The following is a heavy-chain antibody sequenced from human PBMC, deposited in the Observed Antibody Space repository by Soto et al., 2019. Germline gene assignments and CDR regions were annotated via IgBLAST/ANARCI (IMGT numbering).Heavy chain of an antibody. CDR2: INPSGGST. CDR1: GYTFTSYY. Sequence: GASVKVSCKASGYTFTSYYMHWVRQAPGQGLEWMGIINPSGGSTSYAQKFQGRVTMTRDTSTSTVYMELSSLRSEDTAVYYCASQKGLSYSSSAQSRNWFDPWGQGTLVTVSS. CDR3: ASQKGLSYSSSAQSRNWFDP. D-gene: IGHD6-6*01. V-gene: IGHV1-46*01. J-gene: IGHJ5*02.